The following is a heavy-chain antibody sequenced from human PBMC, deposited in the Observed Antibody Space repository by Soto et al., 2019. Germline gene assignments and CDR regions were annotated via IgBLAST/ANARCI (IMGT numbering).Heavy chain of an antibody. Sequence: ASVKVSCKASGYTFTSYAISWVRQAPGQGLEWMGGIIPIFGTANYAQKFQGRVTITADESTSTAYMELSSLRSEDTAVYYCAISSGWAPGDYWGQGTLVTVSS. V-gene: IGHV1-69*13. CDR1: GYTFTSYA. CDR2: IIPIFGTA. CDR3: AISSGWAPGDY. J-gene: IGHJ4*02. D-gene: IGHD6-19*01.